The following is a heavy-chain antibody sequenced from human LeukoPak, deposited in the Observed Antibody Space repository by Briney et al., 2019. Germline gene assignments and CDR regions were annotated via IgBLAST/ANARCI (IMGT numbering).Heavy chain of an antibody. D-gene: IGHD3-3*01. CDR1: GLSISSGRYY. Sequence: SETLSLTCTVSGLSISSGRYYWRWIRQPAAKGLEWIGRIYTRGSTNYHPSLKSRVTISVDTSKIQFALKLSSVTAADTAVYYCARVKYYDFWSGYYIYYYYTDVWGKGTTVTVSS. V-gene: IGHV4-61*02. CDR2: IYTRGST. CDR3: ARVKYYDFWSGYYIYYYYTDV. J-gene: IGHJ6*03.